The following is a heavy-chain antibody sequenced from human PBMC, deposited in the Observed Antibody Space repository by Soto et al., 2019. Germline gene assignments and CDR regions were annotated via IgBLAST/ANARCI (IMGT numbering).Heavy chain of an antibody. Sequence: ASVKVSCKASGYTFTSYAMHWVRQAPGQRLEWMGWINAGNGNTKYSQKFQGRVTITRDTSASTAYMELSSLRSEDTAVYYCARWDRETYYDILTPGFDYWGQGTLVTVSS. V-gene: IGHV1-3*01. D-gene: IGHD3-9*01. CDR3: ARWDRETYYDILTPGFDY. CDR2: INAGNGNT. J-gene: IGHJ4*02. CDR1: GYTFTSYA.